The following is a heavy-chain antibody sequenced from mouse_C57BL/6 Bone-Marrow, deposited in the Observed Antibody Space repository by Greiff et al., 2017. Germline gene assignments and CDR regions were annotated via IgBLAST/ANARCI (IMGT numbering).Heavy chain of an antibody. CDR2: ISSGGSYT. CDR1: GFTFSSYG. Sequence: EVQRVESGGDLVKPGGSLKLSCAASGFTFSSYGMSWVRQTPDKRLEWVATISSGGSYTYYPDSVKGRFTISRDNAKNTLYLQMSSLKSEDTAMYYCARQKGYYGAMDYWGQGTSVTVSS. CDR3: ARQKGYYGAMDY. V-gene: IGHV5-6*01. D-gene: IGHD1-1*01. J-gene: IGHJ4*01.